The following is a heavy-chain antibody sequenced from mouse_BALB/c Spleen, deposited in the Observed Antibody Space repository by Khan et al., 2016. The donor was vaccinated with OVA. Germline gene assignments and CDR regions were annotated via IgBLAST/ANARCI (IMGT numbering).Heavy chain of an antibody. CDR1: GYSITSDYA. J-gene: IGHJ2*01. CDR3: ASKFLYYYGSNFEGYCFDY. V-gene: IGHV3-2*02. CDR2: ISYSGDT. D-gene: IGHD1-1*01. Sequence: EVQLQESGPGLVKPSQSLSLTCTVTGYSITSDYAWNWIRQFPGNKLEWMGYISYSGDTAYNPSLKRRISITRDTAKNQFFLQLNSVTTEDTATYFWASKFLYYYGSNFEGYCFDYWGQGTTLTVSS.